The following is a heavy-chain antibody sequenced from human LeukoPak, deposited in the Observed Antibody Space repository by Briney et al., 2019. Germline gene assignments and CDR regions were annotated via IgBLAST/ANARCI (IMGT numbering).Heavy chain of an antibody. J-gene: IGHJ4*02. CDR3: ARASNWGSFDY. CDR2: IIPILGIA. D-gene: IGHD7-27*01. CDR1: GGTFSSYT. Sequence: SVKVSCKASGGTFSSYTISWVRQAPGQGLEWMGRIIPILGIANYAQRFQGRVTITADKSTSTAYMELSSLRSEDTAVYYCARASNWGSFDYWGQGTLVTVSS. V-gene: IGHV1-69*02.